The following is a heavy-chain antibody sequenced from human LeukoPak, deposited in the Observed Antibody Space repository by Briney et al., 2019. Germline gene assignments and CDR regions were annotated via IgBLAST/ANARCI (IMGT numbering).Heavy chain of an antibody. CDR2: ISDSGSST. Sequence: GGSLRLSCAASGFTFSSYAMSWVRQAPGKGLEWVSSISDSGSSTYYADSVKGRFTISRDNSKNTLYLQMNRLTAEDTAVYYCAASGSFYRLGYWGQGTLVTVSS. J-gene: IGHJ4*02. CDR1: GFTFSSYA. CDR3: AASGSFYRLGY. D-gene: IGHD3-10*01. V-gene: IGHV3-23*01.